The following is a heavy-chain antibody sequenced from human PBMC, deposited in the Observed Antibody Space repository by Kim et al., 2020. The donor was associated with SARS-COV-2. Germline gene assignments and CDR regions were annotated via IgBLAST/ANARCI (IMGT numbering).Heavy chain of an antibody. CDR2: IYYSGST. Sequence: SETLSLTCTVSGGSISSYYWSWIRQPPGKGLEWIGYIYYSGSTNYNPSLKSRVTISVDTSKNQFFLKLSSVTAADTAVYYCARAYYYGSGSQVWFDPWGQGTLVTVSS. D-gene: IGHD3-10*01. V-gene: IGHV4-59*01. CDR3: ARAYYYGSGSQVWFDP. CDR1: GGSISSYY. J-gene: IGHJ5*02.